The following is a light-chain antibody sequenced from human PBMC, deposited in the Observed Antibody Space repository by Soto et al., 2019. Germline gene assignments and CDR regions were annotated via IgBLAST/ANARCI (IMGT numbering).Light chain of an antibody. CDR1: QGIRND. Sequence: AIPMTQSPSSLSASVGDRVSITCRASQGIRNDLGWYQVKAEKAPKLLIYAASSLQSGVPPRFSGSGSGTEFTLTISSLQPEDFATYYCLQEYNYPWTFGQGTTVQIK. J-gene: IGKJ1*01. CDR3: LQEYNYPWT. CDR2: AAS. V-gene: IGKV1-6*01.